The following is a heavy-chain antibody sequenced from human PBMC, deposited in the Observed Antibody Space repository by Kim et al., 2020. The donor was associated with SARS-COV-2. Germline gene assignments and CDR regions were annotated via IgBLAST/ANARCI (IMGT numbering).Heavy chain of an antibody. Sequence: YVDSLSGRFTISRDNAKNSLYLQMNSLRAEDTAVYYCARENYDILSYGMDVWGQGTTVTVSS. D-gene: IGHD3-9*01. V-gene: IGHV3-7*03. CDR3: ARENYDILSYGMDV. J-gene: IGHJ6*02.